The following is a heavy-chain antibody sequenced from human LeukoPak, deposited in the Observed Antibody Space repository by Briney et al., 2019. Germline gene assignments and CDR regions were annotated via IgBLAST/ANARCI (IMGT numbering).Heavy chain of an antibody. V-gene: IGHV1-2*06. CDR3: ARDGHTSGYYYMDV. Sequence: ASVKVSCKDSGYTFTGYYMHWVRQAPGQGLEWMGRIDPNSGGTNYEQKFQGRVTMTRDTSSSTAYMELSRLRSDDTAVYYCARDGHTSGYYYMDVWGKGTTVTVSS. CDR2: IDPNSGGT. CDR1: GYTFTGYY. J-gene: IGHJ6*03.